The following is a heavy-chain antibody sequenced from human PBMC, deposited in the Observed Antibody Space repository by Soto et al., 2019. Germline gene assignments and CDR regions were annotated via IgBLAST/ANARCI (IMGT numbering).Heavy chain of an antibody. Sequence: QVQLVQSGAEVKKPGASVKVSCKASGYTFTGYYMHWVRQAPGQGLEWMGWINPNSGGTNYAQKFQGWVTMTRDTSISTAYLELSRLGSDVTAVYYCARGPVPAAIGWFDPWVQGTLVTVSS. V-gene: IGHV1-2*04. CDR3: ARGPVPAAIGWFDP. CDR2: INPNSGGT. J-gene: IGHJ5*02. CDR1: GYTFTGYY. D-gene: IGHD2-2*01.